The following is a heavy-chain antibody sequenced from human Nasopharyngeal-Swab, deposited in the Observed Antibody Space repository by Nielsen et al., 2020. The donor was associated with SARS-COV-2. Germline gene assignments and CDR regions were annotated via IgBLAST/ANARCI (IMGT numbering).Heavy chain of an antibody. CDR3: AGRGISVSGDYYYYMDV. Sequence: GGSLRLSCAASAFSFSSFEVNWVRQAPGKGLEWISYISAGGSFKYYADSVKGRFTISRDNARKSLYLQMDSLRGEDTGVYYCAGRGISVSGDYYYYMDVWGKGTPVTVSS. V-gene: IGHV3-48*03. J-gene: IGHJ6*03. D-gene: IGHD3-3*02. CDR1: AFSFSSFE. CDR2: ISAGGSFK.